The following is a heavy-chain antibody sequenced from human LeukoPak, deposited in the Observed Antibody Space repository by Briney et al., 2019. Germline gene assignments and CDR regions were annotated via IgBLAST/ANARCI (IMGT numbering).Heavy chain of an antibody. D-gene: IGHD2-2*01. Sequence: QPGGSLRLSCAASGFTFSSYWMHWVRQAPGKGLVWVSRINSDGSSTSYADSVKGRFTISRDNAKNTLYLQMNCLRAEDTAVYYCARGVGYCSSTSCYWWFDPWAREPWSPSPQ. J-gene: IGHJ5*02. CDR1: GFTFSSYW. CDR3: ARGVGYCSSTSCYWWFDP. V-gene: IGHV3-74*01. CDR2: INSDGSST.